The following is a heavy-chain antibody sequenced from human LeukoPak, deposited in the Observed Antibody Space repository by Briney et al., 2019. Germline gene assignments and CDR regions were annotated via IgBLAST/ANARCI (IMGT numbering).Heavy chain of an antibody. Sequence: GGSLRLSCTVSGFTFSSYWMHWVRQGPGKGLEWVAFTRYDGSNKYYADSVRGRFTISRDNSKNTLYLQMNSLRAEDTAVYYCAKGYYYDSSGYYSQYYFDYWGQGTLVTVSS. CDR3: AKGYYYDSSGYYSQYYFDY. J-gene: IGHJ4*02. V-gene: IGHV3-30*02. CDR2: TRYDGSNK. CDR1: GFTFSSYW. D-gene: IGHD3-22*01.